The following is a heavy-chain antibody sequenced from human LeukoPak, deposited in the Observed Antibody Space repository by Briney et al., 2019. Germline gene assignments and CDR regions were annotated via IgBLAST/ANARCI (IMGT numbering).Heavy chain of an antibody. CDR3: AKVLWGTLSESSSGYYYVPFDY. CDR1: GFTFSSYA. J-gene: IGHJ4*02. CDR2: ISGSGGST. D-gene: IGHD3-22*01. Sequence: PGGSLRLSCAASGFTFSSYAMSWVRQAPGKGLEWVSAISGSGGSTYYADSVKGRFTISRDNSKNTLYLQMNSLRAEDTAVYYCAKVLWGTLSESSSGYYYVPFDYWGQGTLVTVSS. V-gene: IGHV3-23*01.